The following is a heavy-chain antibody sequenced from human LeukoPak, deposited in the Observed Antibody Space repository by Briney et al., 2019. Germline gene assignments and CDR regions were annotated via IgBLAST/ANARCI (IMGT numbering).Heavy chain of an antibody. J-gene: IGHJ4*02. Sequence: GGSLRLFCAASGFTFSSYGMHWVRQAPGKGLEWVSFIRYDGGDKYYADSVKGRFTISRDNSKNTVYLQMNSLRAEDTAVYYCAKDRVGATTYPGLFSYFDYWGQGTLVTVSS. V-gene: IGHV3-30*02. CDR3: AKDRVGATTYPGLFSYFDY. D-gene: IGHD1-26*01. CDR2: IRYDGGDK. CDR1: GFTFSSYG.